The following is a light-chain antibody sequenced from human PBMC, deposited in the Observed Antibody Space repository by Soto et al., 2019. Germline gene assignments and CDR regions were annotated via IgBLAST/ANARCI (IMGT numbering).Light chain of an antibody. Sequence: EIVLTQSPDALSVSRGERATLCCRASQTVGSNLAWYQQKPGQAPRLLIYGASTRASDTPARFSGSGSVTEFALTISSLQSEDFAVYYCQQYNNWPITFGQGTRLEIK. CDR1: QTVGSN. V-gene: IGKV3D-15*01. CDR3: QQYNNWPIT. CDR2: GAS. J-gene: IGKJ5*01.